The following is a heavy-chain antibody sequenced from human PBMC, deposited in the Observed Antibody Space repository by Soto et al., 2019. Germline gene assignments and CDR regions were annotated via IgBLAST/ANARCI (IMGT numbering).Heavy chain of an antibody. CDR1: GGSVSSGSYY. CDR3: ARGGYDILTGYYTAFDY. J-gene: IGHJ4*02. Sequence: QVQLQESGPGLVKPSETLSLTCTVSGGSVSSGSYYWSWIRQPPGKGLEWIGYIYYSGSTYYNPSLKSRVTISVDTSKNQFSLKLSSVTAADTAVYYCARGGYDILTGYYTAFDYWGQGTLVTVSS. V-gene: IGHV4-61*01. D-gene: IGHD3-9*01. CDR2: IYYSGST.